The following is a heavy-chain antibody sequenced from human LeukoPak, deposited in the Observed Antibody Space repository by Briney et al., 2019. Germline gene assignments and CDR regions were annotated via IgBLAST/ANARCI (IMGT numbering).Heavy chain of an antibody. CDR3: ANYDILTGYLDY. CDR1: GVSISSYY. CDR2: IYYSGST. D-gene: IGHD3-9*01. Sequence: PSETLSLTCTVPGVSISSYYWSWLRQPPGKGLEWIGYIYYSGSTNYNPSLKSRVTISVDTSKNQFSLKLSSVTAADTAVYYCANYDILTGYLDYWGQGSLVTVSS. V-gene: IGHV4-59*01. J-gene: IGHJ4*02.